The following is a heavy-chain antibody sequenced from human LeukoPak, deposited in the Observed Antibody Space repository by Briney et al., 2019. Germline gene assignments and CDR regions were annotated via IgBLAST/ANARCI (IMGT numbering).Heavy chain of an antibody. D-gene: IGHD3-3*01. Sequence: GGSLRLSCAASGFTFSSYSMNWVRQAPGKGLEWVSSISSSSSYIYYADSVKGRFTISRDNAKNSLYLQMNSLRAEDTAVYYCARGGRDDFWSGYYPEGYYFDYWGQGTLVTVSS. J-gene: IGHJ4*02. CDR3: ARGGRDDFWSGYYPEGYYFDY. V-gene: IGHV3-21*01. CDR2: ISSSSSYI. CDR1: GFTFSSYS.